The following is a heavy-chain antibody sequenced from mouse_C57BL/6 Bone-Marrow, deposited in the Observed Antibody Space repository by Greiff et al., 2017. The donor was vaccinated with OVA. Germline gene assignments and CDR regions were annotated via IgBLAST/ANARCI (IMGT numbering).Heavy chain of an antibody. D-gene: IGHD2-4*01. CDR1: GYTFTSYW. CDR3: TRGITKGDYFDY. V-gene: IGHV1-5*01. CDR2: IYPGNSDT. Sequence: EVQLQQSGTVLARPGASVKMSCKTSGYTFTSYWMHWVKQRPGQGLEWIGAIYPGNSDTSYNQKFKGKAKLTAVTSASTAYMELSSLTNEDSAVYYCTRGITKGDYFDYWGQGTTLTVSS. J-gene: IGHJ2*01.